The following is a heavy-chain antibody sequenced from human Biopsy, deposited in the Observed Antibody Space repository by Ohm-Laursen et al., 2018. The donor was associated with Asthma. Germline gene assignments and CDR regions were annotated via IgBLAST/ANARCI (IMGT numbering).Heavy chain of an antibody. CDR1: GFTFSSYS. J-gene: IGHJ6*02. CDR2: ISSSSSYI. CDR3: AKGFSSTSCYGICYYYVMDV. Sequence: SLRLSCAASGFTFSSYSMNWVRQAPGKGLEWVSSISSSSSYIYYADSVKGRFTISRDNAKNSLYLQMSSLRAEDTAVYYRAKGFSSTSCYGICYYYVMDVWGQGTTVTVSS. V-gene: IGHV3-21*04. D-gene: IGHD2-2*01.